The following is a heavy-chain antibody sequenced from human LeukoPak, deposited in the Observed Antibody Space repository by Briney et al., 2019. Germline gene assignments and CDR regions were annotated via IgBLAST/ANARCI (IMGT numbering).Heavy chain of an antibody. CDR3: ARDSGIAAAFDY. V-gene: IGHV4-39*07. Sequence: KASETLSLTCTVSGGSISSSSYYWGWIRQPPGKGLEWIGSIYYSGSTYYNPSLKSRVTISVDTSKNQFSLKLSSVTAADTAVYYCARDSGIAAAFDYWGQGTLVTVSS. J-gene: IGHJ4*02. D-gene: IGHD6-13*01. CDR1: GGSISSSSYY. CDR2: IYYSGST.